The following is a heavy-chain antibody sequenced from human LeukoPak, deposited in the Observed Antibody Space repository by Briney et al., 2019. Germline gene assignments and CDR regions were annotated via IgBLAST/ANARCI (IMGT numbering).Heavy chain of an antibody. Sequence: GGSLRLSCAASGFTFSSYSMNWVRQAPGKGLEWVSYISSSSSTIYYADSVKGRFTISRDNAKNSLYLQMNSLRAEDTAVYYYARGIITGVDYFDYWGQGTLVTVSS. V-gene: IGHV3-48*04. J-gene: IGHJ4*02. CDR3: ARGIITGVDYFDY. D-gene: IGHD7-27*01. CDR1: GFTFSSYS. CDR2: ISSSSSTI.